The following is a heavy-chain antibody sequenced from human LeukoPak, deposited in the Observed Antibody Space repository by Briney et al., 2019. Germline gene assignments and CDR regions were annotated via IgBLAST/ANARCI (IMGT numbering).Heavy chain of an antibody. Sequence: GRSLRLSCAASGFTFSSYGMHWVRQAPGKGLEWVAFIRYDGSNKYYADSVKGRFTISRDNSKNTLYLQMNSLRAEDTAVYYCAKGPYYYDSSGPFDYWGQGTLVTVSS. J-gene: IGHJ4*02. CDR2: IRYDGSNK. V-gene: IGHV3-30*02. CDR3: AKGPYYYDSSGPFDY. CDR1: GFTFSSYG. D-gene: IGHD3-22*01.